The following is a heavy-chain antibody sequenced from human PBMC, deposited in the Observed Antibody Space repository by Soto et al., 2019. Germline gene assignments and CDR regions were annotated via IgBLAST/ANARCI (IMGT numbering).Heavy chain of an antibody. CDR1: GFTFSSSW. V-gene: IGHV3-23*01. J-gene: IGHJ4*02. CDR2: ISGSGGST. D-gene: IGHD3-16*01. CDR3: ALRSLVFSFGY. Sequence: GGSLRLSCAASGFTFSSSWMHWVRQAPGKGLVWVSRISGSGGSTYYADSVKGRFTISRDNSKNTLYLQMNSLRAEDTAVYYCALRSLVFSFGYWGQGTLVTVSS.